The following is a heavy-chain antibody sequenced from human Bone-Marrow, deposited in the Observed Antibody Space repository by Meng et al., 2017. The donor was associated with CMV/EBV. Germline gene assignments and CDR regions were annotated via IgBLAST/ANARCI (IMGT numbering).Heavy chain of an antibody. CDR3: ARDGTSRLDRSGYYRDFEY. Sequence: SVKVSCKASGGIFINYAINWVRQAPGQGLEWMGVIIPLFGTTYYAQSFQGRVAITTDESTATAYMELSSLRSEDTAVYYCARDGTSRLDRSGYYRDFEYWGQGTLVTASS. D-gene: IGHD3-22*01. CDR2: IIPLFGTT. CDR1: GGIFINYA. J-gene: IGHJ4*02. V-gene: IGHV1-69*05.